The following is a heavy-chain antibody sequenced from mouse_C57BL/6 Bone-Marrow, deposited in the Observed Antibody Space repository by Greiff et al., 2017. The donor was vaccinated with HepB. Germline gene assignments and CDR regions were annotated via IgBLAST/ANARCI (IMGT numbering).Heavy chain of an antibody. J-gene: IGHJ1*03. CDR1: GFNIKDYY. CDR3: TGGSSPYWYFDV. CDR2: IDPEDGDT. V-gene: IGHV14-1*01. Sequence: VQLKESGAELVRPGASVKLSCTASGFNIKDYYMHWVKQRLEQGLEWIGRIDPEDGDTEYAPKFQGKATMTADTSSNTAYLQLSSLTSEDTAVYYCTGGSSPYWYFDVWGTGTTVTVSS. D-gene: IGHD1-1*01.